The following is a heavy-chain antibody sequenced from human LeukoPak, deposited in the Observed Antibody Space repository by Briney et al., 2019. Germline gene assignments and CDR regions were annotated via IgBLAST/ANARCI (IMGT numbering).Heavy chain of an antibody. Sequence: GESLKISCKGSGYSFTSYWIGWVRQMPGKGLEWMGIIYPGDSDTRYSPSFQGQVTISADKSISTAYLQWSSLRASDTAMYYCARQAYYYGSGSYYVPFDYWGQGTLVTVSS. CDR2: IYPGDSDT. V-gene: IGHV5-51*01. D-gene: IGHD3-10*01. J-gene: IGHJ4*02. CDR3: ARQAYYYGSGSYYVPFDY. CDR1: GYSFTSYW.